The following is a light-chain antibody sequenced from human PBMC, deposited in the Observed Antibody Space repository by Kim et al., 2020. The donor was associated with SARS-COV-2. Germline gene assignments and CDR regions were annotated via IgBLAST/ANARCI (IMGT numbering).Light chain of an antibody. V-gene: IGLV3-1*01. Sequence: SYELTQPLSVSVSPGQTASITCSGDKLGDKYACWYQQKPGQSPVLVIYQDSKRPSGIPERFSGSNSGNTATLTISGTQAMDEADYYCQAWDSSTGVVFGGGTQLTVL. CDR2: QDS. CDR3: QAWDSSTGVV. J-gene: IGLJ2*01. CDR1: KLGDKY.